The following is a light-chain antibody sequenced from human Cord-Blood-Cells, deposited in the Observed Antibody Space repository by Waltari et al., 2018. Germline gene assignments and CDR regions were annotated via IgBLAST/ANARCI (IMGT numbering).Light chain of an antibody. CDR3: QQRSNWPLT. CDR1: QGVSSY. CDR2: DSS. V-gene: IGKV3-11*01. Sequence: ELVLTQSTATLSLSPGERATLSCRASQGVSSYLAWYQQKPGHAHRLLIYDSSNRATGIPARFSGSGSGTDFTLTISSLEPEDFAVYYCQQRSNWPLTFGGGTKVESK. J-gene: IGKJ4*01.